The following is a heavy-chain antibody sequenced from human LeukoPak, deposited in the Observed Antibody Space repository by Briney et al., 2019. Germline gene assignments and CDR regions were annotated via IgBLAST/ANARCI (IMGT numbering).Heavy chain of an antibody. V-gene: IGHV3-64*01. CDR1: GFTFNSYA. Sequence: PGGSLRLSCAASGFTFNSYAMHWVRQAPGKGLECVSAISSNGGSTYYANSVKGRFTISRDNSKNTLYLQMGSLRAEDIAVYYCARGPGVIYYYYYYMDVWGKGTTVTVSS. CDR2: ISSNGGST. CDR3: ARGPGVIYYYYYYMDV. D-gene: IGHD2-21*01. J-gene: IGHJ6*03.